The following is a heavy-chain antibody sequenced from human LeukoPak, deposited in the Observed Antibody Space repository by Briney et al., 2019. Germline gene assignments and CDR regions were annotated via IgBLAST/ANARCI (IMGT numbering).Heavy chain of an antibody. D-gene: IGHD3-10*01. CDR2: IQYDGSKK. CDR3: AKDIGSYYDY. J-gene: IGHJ4*02. CDR1: GFAFSRYW. Sequence: PGGSLRLSCAASGFAFSRYWMHWVRQAPGKGLEWVTFIQYDGSKKYYADSVKGRFTISRDNSKNTLYLEMNSLRAEDTAVYYCAKDIGSYYDYWGQGILVTVSS. V-gene: IGHV3-30*02.